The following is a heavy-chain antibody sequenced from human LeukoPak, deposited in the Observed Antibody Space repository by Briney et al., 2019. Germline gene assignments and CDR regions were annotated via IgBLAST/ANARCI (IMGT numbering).Heavy chain of an antibody. V-gene: IGHV4-4*07. CDR2: IYTSGRM. J-gene: IGHJ4*02. Sequence: SETLSLTCTDSGGSISSYYWSWIRQPAGEGLEWIGRIYTSGRMNYNPSPKSRVTMSVDTSKNQFSLKLSSVTAADTAVYYCASSHIPYYDYVWGSYRLDYWGQGTLVTVSS. CDR3: ASSHIPYYDYVWGSYRLDY. D-gene: IGHD3-16*02. CDR1: GGSISSYY.